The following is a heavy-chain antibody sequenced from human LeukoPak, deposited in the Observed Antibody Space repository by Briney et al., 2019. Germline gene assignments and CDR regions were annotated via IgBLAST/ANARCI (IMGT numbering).Heavy chain of an antibody. Sequence: SETLSLTCAVSGGSISSSNWWSWVRQPPGKGLEWIGEIYHSGSTNYNPSLKSRVTISVDKSKNQFSLKLSSVTAADTAVYYCASWAYYDFWSGYWATGAFDIWGQGTMVTVSS. CDR1: GGSISSSNW. CDR3: ASWAYYDFWSGYWATGAFDI. V-gene: IGHV4-4*02. J-gene: IGHJ3*02. D-gene: IGHD3-3*01. CDR2: IYHSGST.